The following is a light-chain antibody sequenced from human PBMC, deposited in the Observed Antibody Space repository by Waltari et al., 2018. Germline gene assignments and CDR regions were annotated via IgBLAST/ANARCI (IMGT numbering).Light chain of an antibody. CDR2: SNN. Sequence: QSVLTQPPSASGTTGQRVTISCSGSSSHIGGNTVTWYQQPPAPAPNPLLPSNNQRPSGVPDRFSGSKSGTSASLAISGLQSDDEADYYCVAWDDSLNGPVFGGGTKLTVL. V-gene: IGLV1-44*01. J-gene: IGLJ2*01. CDR3: VAWDDSLNGPV. CDR1: SSHIGGNT.